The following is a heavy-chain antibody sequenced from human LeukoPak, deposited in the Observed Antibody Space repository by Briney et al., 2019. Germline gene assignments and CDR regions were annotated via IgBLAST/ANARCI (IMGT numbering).Heavy chain of an antibody. CDR2: ISGSGGST. V-gene: IGHV3-23*01. J-gene: IGHJ4*02. CDR1: GFTFSSYA. CDR3: AEDGVVTITFDY. D-gene: IGHD3-16*01. Sequence: PGGSLRLSCTASGFTFSSYAMSWVRQAPGKGLEWVSVISGSGGSTYYGDSVKGRFTISRDNSKNTLYLQMNSLRAEDTAVYYCAEDGVVTITFDYWGQGTLVTVSS.